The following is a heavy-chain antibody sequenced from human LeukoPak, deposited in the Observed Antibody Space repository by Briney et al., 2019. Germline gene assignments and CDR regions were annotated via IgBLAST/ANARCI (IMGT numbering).Heavy chain of an antibody. CDR3: ARSELSPSDFDY. D-gene: IGHD3-10*01. CDR1: GFTFSSYW. Sequence: GGSLRLSCAASGFTFSSYWMHWVRQAPGKGLVWVSRINSDGSSTRYADSVKGRFTISRDNAKNSLYLQMNSLRAEDTAIYYCARSELSPSDFDYWGQGTLVTVSS. V-gene: IGHV3-74*01. J-gene: IGHJ4*02. CDR2: INSDGSST.